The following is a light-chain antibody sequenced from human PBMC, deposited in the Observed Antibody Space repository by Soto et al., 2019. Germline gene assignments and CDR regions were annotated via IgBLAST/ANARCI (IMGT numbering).Light chain of an antibody. J-gene: IGLJ1*01. CDR2: ADT. V-gene: IGLV1-40*01. Sequence: QSVLTQPHSVSGAPGQSVTISCTGSRTNIGAVYDESWYQQHPGTAPKLVIYADTNRPSGVPDRFSGSKSGTTASLVITGVLAADEGDYYCRSYESSLRAYVFGTGTKLTVL. CDR1: RTNIGAVYD. CDR3: RSYESSLRAYV.